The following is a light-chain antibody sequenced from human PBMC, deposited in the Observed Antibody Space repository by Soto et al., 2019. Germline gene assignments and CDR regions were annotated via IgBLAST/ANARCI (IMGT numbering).Light chain of an antibody. J-gene: IGKJ1*01. Sequence: EIVMTQYTATLSASPEKRATLSCRASQSVSTDVAWYRQKPGQAPRLLIYDASTRATGIPARFSGSGSGTEFTLTISSLQSEDFAVYYCQQYNNWWTFGQGTKV. CDR3: QQYNNWWT. CDR1: QSVSTD. V-gene: IGKV3-15*01. CDR2: DAS.